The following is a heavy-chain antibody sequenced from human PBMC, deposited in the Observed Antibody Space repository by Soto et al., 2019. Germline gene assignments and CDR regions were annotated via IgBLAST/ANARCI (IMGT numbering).Heavy chain of an antibody. CDR1: GFTFSDYY. V-gene: IGHV3-11*01. Sequence: GGSLRLSCAAAGFTFSDYYMSWIRQAPGKGLEWVSYISSSCSTIYYADSVKGRFTISRDNAKNSLYLQMNSLRAEDTAVYYCARIKSGITIFGVVIPPLDYWGQGTLVTVS. D-gene: IGHD3-3*01. J-gene: IGHJ4*02. CDR2: ISSSCSTI. CDR3: ARIKSGITIFGVVIPPLDY.